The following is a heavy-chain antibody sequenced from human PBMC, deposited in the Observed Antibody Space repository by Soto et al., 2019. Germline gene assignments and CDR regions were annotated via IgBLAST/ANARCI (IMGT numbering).Heavy chain of an antibody. CDR3: ARGAPIDYDSSGYYRDAFDI. V-gene: IGHV4-30-2*01. CDR1: GGSISSGGYS. CDR2: IYHSGST. J-gene: IGHJ3*02. D-gene: IGHD3-22*01. Sequence: PPETLSLTCAVSGGSISSGGYSWSWIRQPPGKGLEWIGYIYHSGSTYYNPSLKSRVTISVDRSKNQFSLKLSSVTAADTAVYYCARGAPIDYDSSGYYRDAFDIWGQGTMVTVSS.